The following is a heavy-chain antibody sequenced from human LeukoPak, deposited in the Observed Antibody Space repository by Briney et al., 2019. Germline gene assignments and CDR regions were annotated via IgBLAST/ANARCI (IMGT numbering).Heavy chain of an antibody. CDR2: IYYSGST. CDR1: GGSISSYY. Sequence: SETLSLTCTVSGGSISSYYWSWIRQPPREGLEWIGYIYYSGSTNYNPSLKSRVTISVDTSKNQFSLKLSSVTAADTAVYYCARQGYDFWSGYANFDYWGQGTLITVSS. V-gene: IGHV4-59*08. J-gene: IGHJ4*02. CDR3: ARQGYDFWSGYANFDY. D-gene: IGHD3-3*01.